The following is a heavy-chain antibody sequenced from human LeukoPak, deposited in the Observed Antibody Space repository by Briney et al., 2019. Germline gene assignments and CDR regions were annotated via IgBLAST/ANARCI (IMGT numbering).Heavy chain of an antibody. J-gene: IGHJ4*02. Sequence: GGSLRLSCAASGFTFSSYGMSWVRQAPGKGLEWVSAISGSGGSAYYADSVKGRFTISRDNSKNTLYLQMNSLRAEDTAVYYCTLAARFGELKNWGQGTLVTVSS. CDR3: TLAARFGELKN. CDR2: ISGSGGSA. CDR1: GFTFSSYG. V-gene: IGHV3-23*01. D-gene: IGHD3-10*01.